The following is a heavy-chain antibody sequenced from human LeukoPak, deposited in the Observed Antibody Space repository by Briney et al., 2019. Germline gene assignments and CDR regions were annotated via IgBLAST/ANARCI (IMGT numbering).Heavy chain of an antibody. V-gene: IGHV4-34*01. J-gene: IGHJ4*02. CDR1: SESFSGYY. CDR3: ARLASSRYCSSAACSRDY. CDR2: INHSGST. D-gene: IGHD2-2*01. Sequence: SETLSLTCAVYSESFSGYYWSWIRQPPRKGLEWIGEINHSGSTNYNPSLKSRVTVSVDTSKNQFSLKLSSVTAADTGVYYCARLASSRYCSSAACSRDYWGQGTLVTVSS.